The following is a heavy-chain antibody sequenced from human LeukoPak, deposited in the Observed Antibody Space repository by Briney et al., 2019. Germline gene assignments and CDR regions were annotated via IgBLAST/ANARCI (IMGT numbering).Heavy chain of an antibody. CDR1: GYTFTSYD. J-gene: IGHJ4*02. Sequence: ASVKVSCKAPGYTFTSYDINWVRQATGQGLEWMGWMNPNSGNTGYAQKFQGRVTMTRNTSISTAYMELSSLRSEDTSVYYCARVHCSGGSYYSRLAPAAGYRYYFDYWGQGTLVTVSS. V-gene: IGHV1-8*01. D-gene: IGHD2-15*01. CDR3: ARVHCSGGSYYSRLAPAAGYRYYFDY. CDR2: MNPNSGNT.